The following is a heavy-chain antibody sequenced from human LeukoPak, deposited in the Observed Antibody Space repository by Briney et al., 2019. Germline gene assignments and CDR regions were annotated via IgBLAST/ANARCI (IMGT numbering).Heavy chain of an antibody. V-gene: IGHV5-51*01. CDR2: IYPGDSDT. Sequence: GESLKISCKGSGYSFTNYWIAWVRQMPGKGLEWMGIIYPGDSDTRYSPSFQGQVTISADKSINTAYLQWSSLKASDTAMYYCARPSEGATTWIEVAFDIWGQGTMVTVSS. J-gene: IGHJ3*02. CDR3: ARPSEGATTWIEVAFDI. D-gene: IGHD1-26*01. CDR1: GYSFTNYW.